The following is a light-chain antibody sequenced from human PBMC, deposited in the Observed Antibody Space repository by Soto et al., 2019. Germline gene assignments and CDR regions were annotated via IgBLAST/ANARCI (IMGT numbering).Light chain of an antibody. V-gene: IGLV1-47*01. CDR1: SSNIGSNP. J-gene: IGLJ1*01. CDR3: AAWDDSLSNHV. CDR2: RND. Sequence: QSVLTQPPSASGTPGQRVTISCSGSSSNIGSNPVYWYQQRPGTAPKLLIYRNDQRPSGVPDRFSGSKSGTSASLTISGLRSDDEADYYCAAWDDSLSNHVFGTGTKLTVL.